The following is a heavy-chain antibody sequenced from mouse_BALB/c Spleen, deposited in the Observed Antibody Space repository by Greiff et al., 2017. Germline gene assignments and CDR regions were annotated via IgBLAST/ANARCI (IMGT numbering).Heavy chain of an antibody. Sequence: DVQLQESGPGLVKPSQSLSLTCTVTGYSITSDYAWNWIRQFPGNKLEWMGYISYSGSTSYNPSLKSRISITRDTSKNQFFLQLNSVTTEDTATYYCARSDRYGWYFDVWGAGTTVTVSS. D-gene: IGHD2-14*01. CDR3: ARSDRYGWYFDV. V-gene: IGHV3-2*02. CDR2: ISYSGST. CDR1: GYSITSDYA. J-gene: IGHJ1*01.